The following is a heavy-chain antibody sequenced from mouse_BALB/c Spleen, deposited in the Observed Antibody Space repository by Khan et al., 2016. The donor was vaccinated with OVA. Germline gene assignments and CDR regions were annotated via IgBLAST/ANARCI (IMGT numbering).Heavy chain of an antibody. CDR1: GFTFSDYY. V-gene: IGHV5-12*02. CDR3: AREGDDGGLAY. J-gene: IGHJ3*01. CDR2: ISNRGSTT. D-gene: IGHD2-3*01. Sequence: EVELVESGGGLVQPGGSLKLSCATSGFTFSDYYMYWVRQTPEKRLEWVAYISNRGSTTYYPDTLRSRFTISRDNAKNTLYLQMSRLKFEDTAIYYCAREGDDGGLAYWGQGTLVTVSA.